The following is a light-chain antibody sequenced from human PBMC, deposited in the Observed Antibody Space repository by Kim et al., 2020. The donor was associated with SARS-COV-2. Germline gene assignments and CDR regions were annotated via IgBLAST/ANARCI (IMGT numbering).Light chain of an antibody. CDR3: QQSYSLPYT. V-gene: IGKV1-39*01. CDR1: RTISNY. J-gene: IGKJ2*01. Sequence: DIQMTQSPSSLSAPVGDRVTITCRASRTISNYFNWYQQKPGKAPNLLIYAASTLQSGVPSRFSGSGSGTDFTLTISSLQPEDSATYYCQQSYSLPYTFGQGTKVDIK. CDR2: AAS.